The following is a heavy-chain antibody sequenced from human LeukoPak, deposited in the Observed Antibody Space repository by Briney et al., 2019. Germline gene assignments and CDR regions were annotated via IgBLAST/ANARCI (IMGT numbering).Heavy chain of an antibody. Sequence: GGSLRLSCAASGFTFSSYAMSWVRQAPGKGLEWVSAISGSGGSTYYADSVKGRFTISRDNSKNTLYLQMNSLRAEDTAVYYCAKDLRRGVVVPPKFDPWGQGTLVTVSS. J-gene: IGHJ5*02. CDR2: ISGSGGST. CDR1: GFTFSSYA. CDR3: AKDLRRGVVVPPKFDP. V-gene: IGHV3-23*01. D-gene: IGHD2-2*01.